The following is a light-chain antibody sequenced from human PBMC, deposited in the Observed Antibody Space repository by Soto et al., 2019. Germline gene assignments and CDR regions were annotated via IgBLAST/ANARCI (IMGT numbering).Light chain of an antibody. V-gene: IGKV1-9*01. CDR2: GAS. J-gene: IGKJ4*01. CDR3: QQFNAYPLT. Sequence: DIQLTQSPSFLSASVGDRVTISCRASQGISDYLAWYQQKPGKAPKLLIYGASTLQSGVPSRFTASASGTEFTLTISRLQPEDFATYFCQQFNAYPLTFGGGTKLEIK. CDR1: QGISDY.